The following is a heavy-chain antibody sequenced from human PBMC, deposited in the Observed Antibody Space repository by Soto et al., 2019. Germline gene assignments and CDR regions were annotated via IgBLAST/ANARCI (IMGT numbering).Heavy chain of an antibody. Sequence: ASVKVSCKASGSTLTGHYFNWVRQAPGQGLEWMGRINPSGSTNYAQRFQGKVTLTWDASLNTAYLKLSSLESEDMAVYYCARSPGPLRHWYSFDSWGQGTLVTVSS. D-gene: IGHD2-8*02. CDR3: ARSPGPLRHWYSFDS. J-gene: IGHJ4*02. CDR2: INPSGST. CDR1: GSTLTGHY. V-gene: IGHV1-2*02.